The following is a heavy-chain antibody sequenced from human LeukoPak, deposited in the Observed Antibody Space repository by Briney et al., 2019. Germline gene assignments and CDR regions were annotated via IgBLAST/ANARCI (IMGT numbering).Heavy chain of an antibody. Sequence: GGSLRLSCAASGFTIGGFAMTWVRQAPGKGLEWVSSYGRDYKTHYSESVKGRFAISRDNSQSTVFLQMNSLRAEDTAVYYCARARRCGLNDDYGGCFDSWGQGTLVTVSS. CDR2: YGRDYKT. D-gene: IGHD4-23*01. V-gene: IGHV3-23*05. J-gene: IGHJ4*02. CDR3: ARARRCGLNDDYGGCFDS. CDR1: GFTIGGFA.